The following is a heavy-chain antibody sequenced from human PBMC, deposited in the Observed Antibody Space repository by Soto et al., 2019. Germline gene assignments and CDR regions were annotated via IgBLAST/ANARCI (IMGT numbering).Heavy chain of an antibody. J-gene: IGHJ6*02. Sequence: QVQLQESGPGLVKPSQTLSLTCTVSGGSINNGGYYWSWIRQHPGKGLEWIGYIFYSGSTYSTPPTKSRVTTSGDTSQNHFSLKLSSVSAADTAVYNCARELRAGTVGMDVWAQGTTVTVSS. V-gene: IGHV4-31*03. D-gene: IGHD1-1*01. CDR2: IFYSGST. CDR3: ARELRAGTVGMDV. CDR1: GGSINNGGYY.